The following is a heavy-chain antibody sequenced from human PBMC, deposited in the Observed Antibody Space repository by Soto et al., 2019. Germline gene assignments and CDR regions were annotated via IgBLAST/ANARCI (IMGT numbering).Heavy chain of an antibody. CDR2: ISGSGDRT. V-gene: IGHV3-23*01. Sequence: GGSLRLSCAASGFTCNNYVLSWGRQAPGKGLEWVSGISGSGDRTYYGDSVKGRFTISRDNSQRTLYLQMNSLRPEDTAGYYGAFTGTALSSYWGQGTLGTVSP. CDR3: AFTGTALSSY. D-gene: IGHD2-21*02. J-gene: IGHJ4*02. CDR1: GFTCNNYV.